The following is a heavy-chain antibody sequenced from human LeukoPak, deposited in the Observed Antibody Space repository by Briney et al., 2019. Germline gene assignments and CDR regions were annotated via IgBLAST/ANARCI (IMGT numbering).Heavy chain of an antibody. D-gene: IGHD3-10*01. Sequence: GGSLRLSCAASGFTFDDYAMHWVRQAPGKGLEWVSLISWDGGSTYYADSVKGRFTISRDNSKNSLYLQMNSLRAEDTALYYCAKDRGSHGLGPYYYYGMDVWGQGTTVTVSS. J-gene: IGHJ6*02. CDR2: ISWDGGST. V-gene: IGHV3-43D*03. CDR1: GFTFDDYA. CDR3: AKDRGSHGLGPYYYYGMDV.